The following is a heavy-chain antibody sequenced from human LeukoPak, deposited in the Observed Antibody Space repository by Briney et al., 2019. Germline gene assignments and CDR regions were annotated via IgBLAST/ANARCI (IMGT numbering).Heavy chain of an antibody. V-gene: IGHV5-51*01. J-gene: IGHJ4*02. CDR1: GYSFTSYW. D-gene: IGHD6-13*01. CDR3: VKRSSSWDLDY. Sequence: GQSLKISCQCSGYSFTSYWIGWVRQMPGKGLEWMGIIYPGASDTRYSPSFQGQVTISVDKSISTAYLQWSSLKASDIAMYYCVKRSSSWDLDYWGQGTLVTVSS. CDR2: IYPGASDT.